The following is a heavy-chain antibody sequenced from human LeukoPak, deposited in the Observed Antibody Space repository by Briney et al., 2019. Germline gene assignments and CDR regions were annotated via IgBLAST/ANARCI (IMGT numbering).Heavy chain of an antibody. D-gene: IGHD5-18*01. V-gene: IGHV4-59*01. Sequence: SETLSLTCTVSGGSISSYYWSWIRQPPGKGLEWIGYIYYSGSTNYNPSLKSRVTISVDTSKNQFSLKLSSVTAADTAVYYCARVGRYSVPSGMDVWGQGTTVTVSS. CDR3: ARVGRYSVPSGMDV. CDR2: IYYSGST. CDR1: GGSISSYY. J-gene: IGHJ6*02.